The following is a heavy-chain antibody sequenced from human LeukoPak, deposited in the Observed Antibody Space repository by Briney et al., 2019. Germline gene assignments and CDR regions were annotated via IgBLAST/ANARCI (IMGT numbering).Heavy chain of an antibody. CDR3: AKGQAVIDY. CDR2: ISGSGGST. V-gene: IGHV3-23*01. D-gene: IGHD3-22*01. CDR1: GFTFSNYA. Sequence: GGSLRLSCAASGFTFSNYALSWVRQAPGKGLEWVSTISGSGGSTDYADSVKGRFTISRDNSKNTLYLQMNSLRAGDTAVYYCAKGQAVIDYWGQGTLVTVS. J-gene: IGHJ4*02.